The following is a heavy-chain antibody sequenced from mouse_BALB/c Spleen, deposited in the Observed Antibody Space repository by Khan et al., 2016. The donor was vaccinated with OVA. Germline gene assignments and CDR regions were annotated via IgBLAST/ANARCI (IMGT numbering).Heavy chain of an antibody. CDR2: INPRSGYT. CDR3: AKRTTEYALDY. V-gene: IGHV1-4*01. D-gene: IGHD2-14*01. Sequence: QVRLQQSGAELARPGASVRMSCKASGYTFTSHTMHWVKQRPGQGLEWIGYINPRSGYTQYNQKFNDKATLTADISSSTAYMQLSSLTSEDSAVYYCAKRTTEYALDYGGQGTSVTVSS. CDR1: GYTFTSHT. J-gene: IGHJ4*01.